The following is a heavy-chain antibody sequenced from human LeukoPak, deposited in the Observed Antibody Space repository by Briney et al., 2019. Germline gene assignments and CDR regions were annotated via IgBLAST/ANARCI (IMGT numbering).Heavy chain of an antibody. CDR2: INPSGGST. J-gene: IGHJ5*02. CDR3: AKDRIRNYFDSSGHSNWFDP. D-gene: IGHD3-22*01. V-gene: IGHV1-46*01. CDR1: GYTFTSYY. Sequence: ASVKVSCKASGYTFTSYYMHWVRQAPGQGLEWMGIINPSGGSTSYAQKFQGRVTMTRDTSASTVYMELSSLRSEDTAVYYCAKDRIRNYFDSSGHSNWFDPWGQGTLVTVSS.